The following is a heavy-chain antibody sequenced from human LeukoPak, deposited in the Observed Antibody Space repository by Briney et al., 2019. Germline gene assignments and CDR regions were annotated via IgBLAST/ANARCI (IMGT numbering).Heavy chain of an antibody. V-gene: IGHV4-38-2*02. D-gene: IGHD6-19*01. CDR2: IYHSGST. Sequence: SETLSLTCTVSGYSISSGYYWGWIRQPPGKGLEWIGSIYHSGSTYYNPSFKSRVTISVDTSKNQFSLKLSSVTAADTAVYYCAGGWDRVAFDIWGQGTMVTVSS. CDR3: AGGWDRVAFDI. J-gene: IGHJ3*02. CDR1: GYSISSGYY.